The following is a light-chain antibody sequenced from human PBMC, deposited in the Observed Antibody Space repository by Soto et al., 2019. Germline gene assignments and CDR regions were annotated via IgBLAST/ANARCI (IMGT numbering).Light chain of an antibody. CDR2: EVS. Sequence: QSVLTQHASVSGSPGQSITISCTGTSSDVGGYKYVSWYQQHPGKAPKLMIYEVSNRPSGISNRFSGSKSGNTASLTISGLQAEDEADYYCNSYTSNNTRVFGGGTQLTVL. CDR3: NSYTSNNTRV. V-gene: IGLV2-14*01. J-gene: IGLJ2*01. CDR1: SSDVGGYKY.